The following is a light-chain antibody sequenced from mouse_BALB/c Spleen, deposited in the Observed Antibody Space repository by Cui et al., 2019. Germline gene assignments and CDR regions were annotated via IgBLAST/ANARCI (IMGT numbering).Light chain of an antibody. J-gene: IGKJ5*01. CDR2: LAS. CDR1: PGVSY. Sequence: QIVLTQSPALMSASHGDKVTMSCSASPGVSYMYWYQQKPGSSPKPWIYLASNLASGVPARFSGSGSGTSYSLTISSMEAEDAATYYCQQWSGNPLTFGAGTKLELK. V-gene: IGKV4-68*01. CDR3: QQWSGNPLT.